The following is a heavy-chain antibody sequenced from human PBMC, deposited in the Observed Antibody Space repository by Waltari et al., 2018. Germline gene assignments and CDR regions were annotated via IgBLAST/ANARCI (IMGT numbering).Heavy chain of an antibody. J-gene: IGHJ4*02. CDR1: GGSFSGYY. CDR2: INHSGRT. V-gene: IGHV4-34*01. Sequence: QVQLQQWGAGLLKPSETLSLTCAVYGGSFSGYYWSWIRQPPGKGLEWIGEINHSGRTNYNPSLKSRVTISVDTSKNQFSLKLSSVTAADTAVYYCARGPLRLRNRYYFDYWGQGTLVTVSS. CDR3: ARGPLRLRNRYYFDY. D-gene: IGHD5-12*01.